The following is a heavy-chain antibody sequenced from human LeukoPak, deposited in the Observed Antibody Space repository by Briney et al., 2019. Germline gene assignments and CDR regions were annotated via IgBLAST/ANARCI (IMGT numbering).Heavy chain of an antibody. J-gene: IGHJ4*02. Sequence: ASVKVSCKASGYTLTSYGISWVRQAPGQGLEWMGWISAYNGNTNYAQKLQGRVTITTDTSTSTAYMELRSLRSDDTAVYYCARIHEPGIAVAALDYWGQGTLVTVSS. CDR1: GYTLTSYG. V-gene: IGHV1-18*01. CDR3: ARIHEPGIAVAALDY. CDR2: ISAYNGNT. D-gene: IGHD6-19*01.